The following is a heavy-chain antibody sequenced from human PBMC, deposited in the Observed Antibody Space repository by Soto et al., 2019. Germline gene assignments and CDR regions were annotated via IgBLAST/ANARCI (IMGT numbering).Heavy chain of an antibody. V-gene: IGHV1-8*01. CDR3: ARTSSGTREGFDP. Sequence: ASVKVSCEASGYSFTTYYINWVRQATGQGLECMGWINPNNGNTGYAQKFQGRVTLTRTTSISTAYMELSSLRSDDTAVYYCARTSSGTREGFDPWGQGTLVTVSS. CDR2: INPNNGNT. CDR1: GYSFTTYY. J-gene: IGHJ5*02. D-gene: IGHD1-7*01.